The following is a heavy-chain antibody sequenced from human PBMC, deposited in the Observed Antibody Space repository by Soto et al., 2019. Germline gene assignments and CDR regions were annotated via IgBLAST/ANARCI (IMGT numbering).Heavy chain of an antibody. D-gene: IGHD6-19*01. CDR3: AKDFADYSSGWAYGMDV. CDR2: ISYDGSNK. V-gene: IGHV3-30*18. Sequence: PLGSLRLSCAASGFTFSSYGMHWVRQAPGKGLEWVAVISYDGSNKYYADSVKGRFTISRDNSKNTLYLQMNSLRAEDTAVYYCAKDFADYSSGWAYGMDVWGQGTTVTVSS. CDR1: GFTFSSYG. J-gene: IGHJ6*02.